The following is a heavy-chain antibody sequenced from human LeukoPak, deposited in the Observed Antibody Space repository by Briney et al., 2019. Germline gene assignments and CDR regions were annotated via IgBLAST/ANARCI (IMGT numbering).Heavy chain of an antibody. V-gene: IGHV3-23*01. J-gene: IGHJ4*02. Sequence: GGSLRLSCAASGFTFSSYAMSWVRQAPGKGLEWVSAISGSGGSTSYADSVKGRFTISRDNSKNTLYLQMNSLRTEDTAVYYCAKCPYAVNWNLFDYWGQGTLVTVPS. CDR3: AKCPYAVNWNLFDY. CDR2: ISGSGGST. D-gene: IGHD1-20*01. CDR1: GFTFSSYA.